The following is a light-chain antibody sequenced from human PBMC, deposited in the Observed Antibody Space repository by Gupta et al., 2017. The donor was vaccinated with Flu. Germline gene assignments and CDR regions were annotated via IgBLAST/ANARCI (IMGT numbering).Light chain of an antibody. Sequence: RVTISCSGSNSNIGSNTMNWYQQLPGATPKLLIHTDTQRPSGVPDRFSGSKSGTSASLAISGLQAEDEADYYCAVWDGSMNGYVFGAGTKVTVL. CDR1: NSNIGSNT. CDR3: AVWDGSMNGYV. J-gene: IGLJ1*01. V-gene: IGLV1-44*01. CDR2: TDT.